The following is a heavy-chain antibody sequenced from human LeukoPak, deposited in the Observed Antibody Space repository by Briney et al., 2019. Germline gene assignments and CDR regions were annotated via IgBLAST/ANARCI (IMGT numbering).Heavy chain of an antibody. V-gene: IGHV4-59*02. Sequence: PSETLSLTWTVSGYSVNYDYWSWIRQPPGKGLQWIGYIYNSGTIYNPSLKNRVTISLDTSRNQFSLKVSSVSAADTAVYYCARVDPNGYSDYWGQGILVTVSS. J-gene: IGHJ4*02. CDR3: ARVDPNGYSDY. D-gene: IGHD2-8*01. CDR1: GYSVNYDY. CDR2: IYNSGT.